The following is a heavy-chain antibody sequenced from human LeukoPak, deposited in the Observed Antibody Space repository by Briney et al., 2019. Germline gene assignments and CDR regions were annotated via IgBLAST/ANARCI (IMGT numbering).Heavy chain of an antibody. J-gene: IGHJ4*02. CDR1: GFTFSSYG. Sequence: GGSLRLSCAASGFTFSSYGMHWVRQAPGKGLEWVAYIQYDGSNQQYADSVKGRFSISRDRSKSIPYLQMNSLRAEDTAVYYCARDHSNLNYYDSYFDYWGQGTLVTVSS. CDR3: ARDHSNLNYYDSYFDY. CDR2: IQYDGSNQ. D-gene: IGHD3-22*01. V-gene: IGHV3-30*02.